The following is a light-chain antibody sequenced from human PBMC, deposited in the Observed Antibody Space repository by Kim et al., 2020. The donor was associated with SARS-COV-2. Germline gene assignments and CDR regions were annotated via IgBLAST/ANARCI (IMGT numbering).Light chain of an antibody. CDR1: SSDVGSYDF. Sequence: QSALTQPASVSGYPGQSITISCTGTSSDVGSYDFVSWYQQNPGKAPKLMIFEVSKRPSGVSDRFSGSKSGNTASLTISGLQAEDEADYYCCSYARSSSYVFGTGTQLTVL. CDR2: EVS. J-gene: IGLJ1*01. V-gene: IGLV2-23*02. CDR3: CSYARSSSYV.